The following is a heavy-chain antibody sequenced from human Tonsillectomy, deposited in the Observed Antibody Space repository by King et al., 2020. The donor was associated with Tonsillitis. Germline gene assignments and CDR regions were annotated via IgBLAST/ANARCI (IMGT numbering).Heavy chain of an antibody. CDR1: GFPFNSYA. Sequence: VQLVESGGGVVQPGRSLRLSCAASGFPFNSYAMHWVRQAPGKGLEGVALISYDGSNKYYADSVKGRFTISRDNSKNTLYLQMNSLRAGDTAVYHCARDFFYSGQYGMDVWGQGTTVTVSS. V-gene: IGHV3-30-3*01. CDR2: ISYDGSNK. J-gene: IGHJ6*02. CDR3: ARDFFYSGQYGMDV. D-gene: IGHD2-21*01.